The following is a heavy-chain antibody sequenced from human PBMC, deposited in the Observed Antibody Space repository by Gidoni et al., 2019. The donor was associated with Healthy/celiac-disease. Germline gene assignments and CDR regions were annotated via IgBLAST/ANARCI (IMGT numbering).Heavy chain of an antibody. D-gene: IGHD2-21*02. J-gene: IGHJ6*02. Sequence: QVQLVQSGAEVKKPGSSVKVSCKASGGTFSSYAIRWVRQAPGQGLEWMGGIIPIFGTANYAQKFQGRVTITADKSTSTAYMELSSLRSEDTAVYYCARPIEYCGGDCYSNYYYYGMDVWGQGTTVTVSS. CDR3: ARPIEYCGGDCYSNYYYYGMDV. CDR2: IIPIFGTA. CDR1: GGTFSSYA. V-gene: IGHV1-69*06.